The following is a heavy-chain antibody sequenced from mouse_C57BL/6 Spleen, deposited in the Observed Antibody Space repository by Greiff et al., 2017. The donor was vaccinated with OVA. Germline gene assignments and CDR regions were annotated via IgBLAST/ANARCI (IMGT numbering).Heavy chain of an antibody. J-gene: IGHJ3*01. CDR3: AGYDGLAWFAY. CDR1: GYAFSSSW. D-gene: IGHD2-3*01. V-gene: IGHV1-82*01. Sequence: QVQLQQSGPELVKPGASVKISCKASGYAFSSSWMNWVKQRPGKGLEWIGRIYPGDGDTNYNGKFKGKATLTADKSSSTAYMQLSSLTSEDSVVYFCAGYDGLAWFAYWGQGTLVTVSA. CDR2: IYPGDGDT.